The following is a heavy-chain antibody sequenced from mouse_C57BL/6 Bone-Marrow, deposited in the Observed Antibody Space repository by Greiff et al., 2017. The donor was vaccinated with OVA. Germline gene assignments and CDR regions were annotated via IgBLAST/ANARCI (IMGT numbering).Heavy chain of an antibody. D-gene: IGHD2-2*01. J-gene: IGHJ3*01. CDR2: ISNGGGST. CDR3: ARQGGYLAWFAY. Sequence: VQLKESGGGLVQPGGSLKLSCAASGFTFSDYYLYWVRQTPEKRLEWVAYISNGGGSTYYPDTVKGRFTISRDNAKNTLYLQMSRLKSEDTAMYYCARQGGYLAWFAYWGQGTLVTVSA. CDR1: GFTFSDYY. V-gene: IGHV5-12*01.